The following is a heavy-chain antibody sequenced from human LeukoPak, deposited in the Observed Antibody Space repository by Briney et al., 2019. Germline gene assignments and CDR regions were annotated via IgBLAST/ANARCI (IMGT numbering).Heavy chain of an antibody. J-gene: IGHJ4*02. V-gene: IGHV1-2*06. D-gene: IGHD5-12*01. CDR2: VNPNSGGT. CDR3: ARDWSVIVAKTGY. CDR1: GYTFTGYY. Sequence: ASVKVSCKASGYTFTGYYMHWVRQAPGQGLEWMGRVNPNSGGTNYAQKFQGRVTMTRDTSISTAYMELSRLRSDDTAAYYCARDWSVIVAKTGYWGQGTLVTVSS.